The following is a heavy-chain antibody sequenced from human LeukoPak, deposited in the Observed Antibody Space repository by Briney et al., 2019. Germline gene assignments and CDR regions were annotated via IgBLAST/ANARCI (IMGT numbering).Heavy chain of an antibody. J-gene: IGHJ3*02. D-gene: IGHD7-27*01. Sequence: GGSLRLSCAASGFTFSTYEMNWVRQAPGKGLEWVSSISASGGSTYYADSVKGRFTISRDNSKNTLYLQMNSLRAEDTALYYCAKISGVAPIWGQGTMVTVSS. V-gene: IGHV3-23*01. CDR3: AKISGVAPI. CDR2: ISASGGST. CDR1: GFTFSTYE.